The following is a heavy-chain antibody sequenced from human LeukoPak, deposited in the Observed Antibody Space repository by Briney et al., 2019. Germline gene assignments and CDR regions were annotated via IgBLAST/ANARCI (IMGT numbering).Heavy chain of an antibody. CDR3: AGRYCSGGGCYYYYGMDV. D-gene: IGHD2-15*01. CDR2: IYSGGST. J-gene: IGHJ6*02. V-gene: IGHV3-66*02. CDR1: GFTVSSNY. Sequence: GGSLRLSCAASGFTVSSNYTSWVRQAPGKGLEWVSVIYSGGSTYYADSVKGRFTISRDNSKNTLYLQMNSLRAEDTAVYYCAGRYCSGGGCYYYYGMDVWGQGTTVTVSS.